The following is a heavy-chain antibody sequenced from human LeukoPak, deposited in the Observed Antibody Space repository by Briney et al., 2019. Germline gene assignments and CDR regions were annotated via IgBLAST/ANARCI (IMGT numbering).Heavy chain of an antibody. CDR2: INAGNGNT. Sequence: ASVKVSCKASGYTFTSYAMHWVRQAPGQRLEWMGWINAGNGNTKYSQKFQGRVTITRDTSASTAYMELSSLRSEDTAVYYCARDHFRIAAAASYYFDYWGQGTLVTVSS. CDR1: GYTFTSYA. D-gene: IGHD6-13*01. CDR3: ARDHFRIAAAASYYFDY. J-gene: IGHJ4*02. V-gene: IGHV1-3*01.